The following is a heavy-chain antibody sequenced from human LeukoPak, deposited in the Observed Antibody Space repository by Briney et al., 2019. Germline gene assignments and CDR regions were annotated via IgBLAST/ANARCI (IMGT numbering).Heavy chain of an antibody. CDR1: GFTFRSYA. Sequence: GRSPRLSCAASGFTFRSYAMHWVRQAPGKGLEWVAVISYDGSNKYYADSVKGRFTISRDNSKNTLYLQMNSLRAEDTAVYYCAKDHGDGSEPQNWFDPWGQGTLVTVSS. V-gene: IGHV3-30*04. J-gene: IGHJ5*02. D-gene: IGHD3-10*01. CDR2: ISYDGSNK. CDR3: AKDHGDGSEPQNWFDP.